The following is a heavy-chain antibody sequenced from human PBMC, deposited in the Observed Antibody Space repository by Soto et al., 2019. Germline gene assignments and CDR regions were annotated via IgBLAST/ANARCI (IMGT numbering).Heavy chain of an antibody. CDR2: IYYSGST. Sequence: SETXSLTCTVSGGSISSGGYYWSWIRQHPGKGLEWIGYIYYSGSTYYNPSLKSRVTISVDTSKSQFSLKLSSVTAADTAVYYCARDFTDSSGPTLGMGVWGQGTTVTVSS. D-gene: IGHD6-19*01. V-gene: IGHV4-31*03. J-gene: IGHJ6*02. CDR1: GGSISSGGYY. CDR3: ARDFTDSSGPTLGMGV.